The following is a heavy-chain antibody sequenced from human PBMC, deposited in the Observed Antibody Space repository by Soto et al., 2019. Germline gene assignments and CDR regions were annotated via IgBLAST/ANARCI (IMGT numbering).Heavy chain of an antibody. D-gene: IGHD3-22*01. CDR3: ARGNYYDSSGG. CDR1: GYTFTDYY. Sequence: QVQLVQSGAEVKKPGASVKVSCKASGYTFTDYYMHWVRQAPGQGLEWMAIINPSGGGKSYSQNFQGRVTMTRDTSTRTGYMELSSLRSEDTAVYSCARGNYYDSSGGWGQGTMVTVSS. CDR2: INPSGGGK. J-gene: IGHJ3*01. V-gene: IGHV1-46*01.